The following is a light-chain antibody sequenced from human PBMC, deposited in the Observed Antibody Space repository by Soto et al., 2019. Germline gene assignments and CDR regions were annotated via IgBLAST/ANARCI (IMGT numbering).Light chain of an antibody. J-gene: IGKJ2*01. Sequence: DIPMTQSPSTLSASVGDRVTITCRASQTISGWLAWYQQKPGKAPKLLIYKASSLESGVPSRFSGSGSGTEFTLTITSLQPDDFATYYCQQYYTYSYTFGQGTKLEIK. V-gene: IGKV1-5*03. CDR2: KAS. CDR1: QTISGW. CDR3: QQYYTYSYT.